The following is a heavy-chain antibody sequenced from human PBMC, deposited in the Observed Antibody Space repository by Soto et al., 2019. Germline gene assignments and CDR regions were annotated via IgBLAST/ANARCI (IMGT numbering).Heavy chain of an antibody. J-gene: IGHJ6*02. D-gene: IGHD6-19*01. CDR2: IWYDGSNK. V-gene: IGHV3-33*01. CDR3: ARDHGQWLVKLTYYYYYGMDV. CDR1: GFTFSSYG. Sequence: GGSLRLSCAASGFTFSSYGMHWVRQAPGKGLEWVAVIWYDGSNKYYADSVKGRFTISRDNSKNTLYLQMNSLRAEDTAVCYCARDHGQWLVKLTYYYYYGMDVWGQGTTVTVSS.